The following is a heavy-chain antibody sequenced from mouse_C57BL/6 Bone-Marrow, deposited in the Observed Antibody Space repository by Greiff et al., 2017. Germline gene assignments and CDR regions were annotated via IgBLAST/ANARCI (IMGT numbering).Heavy chain of an antibody. J-gene: IGHJ3*01. CDR1: GYTFTSYW. D-gene: IGHD1-1*01. CDR2: LDPSDSYT. V-gene: IGHV1-69*01. CDR3: ARDRYYGSSWFAY. Sequence: QVQLQQPGAELVMPGASVKLSCKASGYTFTSYWMHWVKQRPGQGLEWIGELDPSDSYTNYNQKFKGKSTLTVDKSSSTAYMQLSSLTSEDSAVYYCARDRYYGSSWFAYWGQGTLGTVSA.